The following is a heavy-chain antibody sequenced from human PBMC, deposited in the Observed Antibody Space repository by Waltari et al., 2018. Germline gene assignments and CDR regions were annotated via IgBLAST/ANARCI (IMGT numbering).Heavy chain of an antibody. Sequence: QLQLQESGPGLVKHSGTLSLTCVVSGDSMSSTDWWSWVRQSPEKGLEWIGQVQGSGRTNYTPSFAIRGSVSVDTSTNQFSLKVTSATAADTAVYFCARDRGRGIYLDSWGQGVLVTVSP. D-gene: IGHD2-15*01. CDR3: ARDRGRGIYLDS. CDR2: VQGSGRT. CDR1: GDSMSSTDW. J-gene: IGHJ4*02. V-gene: IGHV4-4*02.